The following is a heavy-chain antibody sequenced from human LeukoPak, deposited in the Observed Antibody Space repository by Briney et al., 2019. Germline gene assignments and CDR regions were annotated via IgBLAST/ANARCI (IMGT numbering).Heavy chain of an antibody. CDR2: ISAYNGNT. Sequence: ASVKVSCKASGYSLTSYAMHWVRQAPGQRLEWMGWISAYNGNTNYAQKLQGRVTMTTDTSTSTAYTELRSLRSDDTAVYYCARAWNLYCSSTSCYRGPYNWFDPWGQGTLVTVSS. J-gene: IGHJ5*02. V-gene: IGHV1-18*01. CDR3: ARAWNLYCSSTSCYRGPYNWFDP. CDR1: GYSLTSYA. D-gene: IGHD2-2*02.